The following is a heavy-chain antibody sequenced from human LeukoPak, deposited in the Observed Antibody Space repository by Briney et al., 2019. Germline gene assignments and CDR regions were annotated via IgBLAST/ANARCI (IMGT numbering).Heavy chain of an antibody. CDR3: ARGRLWGSRGLRY. J-gene: IGHJ4*02. CDR1: GFTFSSYS. Sequence: GGSLRLSCAASGFTFSSYSMNWVRQAPGKGLEWVSSISSSSSYIYYADSVKGRFTISRDNAKNSLYLQMNSLRAEDTAVYYCARGRLWGSRGLRYWGQGTLVTVSS. D-gene: IGHD3-16*01. CDR2: ISSSSSYI. V-gene: IGHV3-21*01.